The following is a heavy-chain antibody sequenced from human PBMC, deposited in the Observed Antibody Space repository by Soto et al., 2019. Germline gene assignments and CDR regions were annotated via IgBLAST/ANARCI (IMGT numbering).Heavy chain of an antibody. CDR3: ATTPGLAPGGSFDY. V-gene: IGHV4-39*01. D-gene: IGHD6-13*01. J-gene: IGHJ4*02. CDR1: GGSISRSRYY. Sequence: QLQMQESGPGLVKPSETLSLTCTVSGGSISRSRYYWGWIRQPPGKGLEWIGSIYYNGITYYNLSLKSRVAISVDTSKTQLSLSLRSVTAADKAVYDWATTPGLAPGGSFDYWGRGTLVTVSA. CDR2: IYYNGIT.